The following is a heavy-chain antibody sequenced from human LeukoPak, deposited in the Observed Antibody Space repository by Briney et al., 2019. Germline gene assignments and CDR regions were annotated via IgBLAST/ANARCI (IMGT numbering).Heavy chain of an antibody. V-gene: IGHV4-34*01. CDR3: ARGQGLRNWFDP. D-gene: IGHD5-12*01. Sequence: SETMSLTCAVYGGSFSGYYWSWIRQPPGKGLEWIGEINHSGSTNYNPSLKSRVTISVDTSKNQFSLKLSSVTAADTAVYYCARGQGLRNWFDPWGQGTLVTVSS. J-gene: IGHJ5*02. CDR2: INHSGST. CDR1: GGSFSGYY.